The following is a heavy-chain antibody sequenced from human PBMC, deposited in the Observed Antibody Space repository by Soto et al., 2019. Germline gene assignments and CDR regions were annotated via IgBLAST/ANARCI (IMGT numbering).Heavy chain of an antibody. CDR3: AKATTNGGWFNPFDS. V-gene: IGHV3-23*01. CDR2: ISGSGGDT. CDR1: GLIFSRYA. Sequence: GGSLRLSCGASGLIFSRYALSWVRQAPGKGLEWVSGISGSGGDTDYADSVKGRFTISRDNSRDTLFLQMNSLTADDTAVYYCAKATTNGGWFNPFDSWGQGALVTVSS. J-gene: IGHJ4*02. D-gene: IGHD6-19*01.